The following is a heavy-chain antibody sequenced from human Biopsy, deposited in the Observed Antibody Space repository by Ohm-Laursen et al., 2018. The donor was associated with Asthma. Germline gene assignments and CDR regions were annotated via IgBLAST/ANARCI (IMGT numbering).Heavy chain of an antibody. CDR2: ISYDGSSI. CDR1: RFTYE. D-gene: IGHD6-19*01. Sequence: LRLSCAASRFTYEMHWVRQAPGKGLEWVAVISYDGSSIYYADSVKGRFTISRDNSKNTLSLQMNSLTAEDTAVYYCAREGVAATAIEDWGQGPLVTVPS. V-gene: IGHV3-30-3*01. CDR3: AREGVAATAIED. J-gene: IGHJ4*02.